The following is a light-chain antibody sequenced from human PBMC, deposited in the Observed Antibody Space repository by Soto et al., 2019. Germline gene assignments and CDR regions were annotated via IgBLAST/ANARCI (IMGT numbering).Light chain of an antibody. J-gene: IGKJ1*01. Sequence: DIQMTQSPSTLSASVGDRVTITCRASQTISSWLAWYQQKPGKAPKLLSYKASTLKSGVPSRFSRSGSGTECTLTISSLQPDDFATYYCQHYDSYSEALGQGTKVELK. CDR3: QHYDSYSEA. CDR2: KAS. CDR1: QTISSW. V-gene: IGKV1-5*03.